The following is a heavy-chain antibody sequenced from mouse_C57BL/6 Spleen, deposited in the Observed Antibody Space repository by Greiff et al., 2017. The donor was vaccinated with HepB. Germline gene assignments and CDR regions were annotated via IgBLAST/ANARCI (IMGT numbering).Heavy chain of an antibody. CDR1: GYTFTDYN. J-gene: IGHJ3*01. V-gene: IGHV1-22*01. CDR3: ARDDGYTSPFDY. Sequence: VQLQQSGPELVKPGASVKMSCKASGYTFTDYNMHWVKQSHGKSLEWIGYINPNNGGTSYNQKFKGKATLTINKSSSTAYMELRSLTSEDSAVYYCARDDGYTSPFDYWGQGTLVTVSA. CDR2: INPNNGGT. D-gene: IGHD2-3*01.